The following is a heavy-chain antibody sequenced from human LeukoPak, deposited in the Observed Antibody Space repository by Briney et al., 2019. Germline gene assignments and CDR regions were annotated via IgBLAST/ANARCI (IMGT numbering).Heavy chain of an antibody. Sequence: PGGSLRLSCAASGFTFSTYSMNWVRQAPGKGLEWVSYISSSGSTIYYADSVRGRFIISRDNAKNSLYLQLISLRAEDTAVYHCAGGESEYTTSGDFAYWGQGTLVTVSS. CDR2: ISSSGSTI. V-gene: IGHV3-48*01. J-gene: IGHJ4*02. CDR3: AGGESEYTTSGDFAY. CDR1: GFTFSTYS. D-gene: IGHD3-16*01.